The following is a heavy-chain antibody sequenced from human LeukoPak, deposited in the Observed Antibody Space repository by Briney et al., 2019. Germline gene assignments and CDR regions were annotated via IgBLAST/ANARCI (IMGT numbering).Heavy chain of an antibody. CDR3: AAEGLVDCGGDRLDY. V-gene: IGHV1-58*02. J-gene: IGHJ4*02. CDR1: GFTFTSSA. Sequence: ASVKVSCKASGFTFTSSAMQWVRQARGQRLEWIGWIVVGSGNTNYAQKFQERVTITRDMSTSTAHMELSSLRSEDTAVYYCAAEGLVDCGGDRLDYWGQGTLVTVSS. CDR2: IVVGSGNT. D-gene: IGHD2-21*01.